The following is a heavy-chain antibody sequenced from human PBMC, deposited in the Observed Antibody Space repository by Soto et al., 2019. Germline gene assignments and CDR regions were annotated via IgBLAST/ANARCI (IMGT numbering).Heavy chain of an antibody. Sequence: QVQLQESGPGLVKPSQTLSLTCTVSGGSISSGDYYWSWIRQPPGKGLEWIGYIYYSGSTYYNPSLKNRATLSVDTSKIPFALTQNSVTAADTAVYYCARSGSSLYYDGMDVWGQGTTVTVSS. D-gene: IGHD3-10*01. CDR2: IYYSGST. J-gene: IGHJ6*02. V-gene: IGHV4-30-4*01. CDR3: ARSGSSLYYDGMDV. CDR1: GGSISSGDYY.